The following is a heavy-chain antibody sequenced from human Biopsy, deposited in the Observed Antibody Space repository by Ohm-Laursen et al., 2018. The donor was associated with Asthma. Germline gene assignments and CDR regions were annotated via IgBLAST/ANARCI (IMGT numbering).Heavy chain of an antibody. Sequence: GSSVKVSCKASGYTVTRYAINWVRQAPGQGLGWMGWINTNTGNPTYAQGFTGRFVFSLDTSVNTAHLQISSLKAEDTAVYYRARMISYYHEMRAPFFDYWGQGTLVTVSS. CDR1: GYTVTRYA. D-gene: IGHD3-22*01. V-gene: IGHV7-4-1*02. CDR3: ARMISYYHEMRAPFFDY. J-gene: IGHJ4*02. CDR2: INTNTGNP.